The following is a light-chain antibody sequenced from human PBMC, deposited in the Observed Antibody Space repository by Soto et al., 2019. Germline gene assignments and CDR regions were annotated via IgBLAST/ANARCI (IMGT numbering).Light chain of an antibody. CDR2: DAS. V-gene: IGKV3-11*01. J-gene: IGKJ5*01. Sequence: EIVLTQSPATLSLSPGERATLSCRASQNISIYLAWYQQRPGQAPRLLIYDASNRSTGIPARFSGSGSGTDFTLTLSSLEXXXFAVSYCQQCSNWPPEITFGQGT. CDR1: QNISIY. CDR3: QQCSNWPPEIT.